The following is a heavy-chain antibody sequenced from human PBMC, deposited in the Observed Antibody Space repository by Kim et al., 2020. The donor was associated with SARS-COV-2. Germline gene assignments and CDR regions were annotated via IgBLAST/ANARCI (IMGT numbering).Heavy chain of an antibody. CDR2: IYSRHT. CDR3: ARIAAGLYTVN. V-gene: IGHV4-59*13. Sequence: SETLSLTCTVSGSSISDYYWSWIRQPPGTGLECIGYIYSRHTDYSHSPMSRATITVVTTRKQHSLILRTLIAAAAATYFCARIAAGLYTVNWGERTL. CDR1: GSSISDYY. D-gene: IGHD6-19*01. J-gene: IGHJ4*02.